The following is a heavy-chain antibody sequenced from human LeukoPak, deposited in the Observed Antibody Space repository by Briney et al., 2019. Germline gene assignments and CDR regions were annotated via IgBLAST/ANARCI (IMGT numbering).Heavy chain of an antibody. CDR2: IYHSGST. D-gene: IGHD6-13*01. Sequence: SETLSLTCTVSIYSISDYYWGWIRQPPGKGLEWIGSIYHSGSTYYNSFLKSRVTISIDTPKNQFSLKLNSVTAADTAVYYCAREYSSSWKLNDAFDIWGQGTMVTVSS. V-gene: IGHV4-38-2*02. J-gene: IGHJ3*02. CDR1: IYSISDYY. CDR3: AREYSSSWKLNDAFDI.